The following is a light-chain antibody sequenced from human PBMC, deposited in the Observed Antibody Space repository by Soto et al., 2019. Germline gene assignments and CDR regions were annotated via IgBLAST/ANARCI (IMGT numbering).Light chain of an antibody. V-gene: IGLV2-8*01. CDR2: EVT. Sequence: QSVLTQPPSASGSPGQSVTISCTGTSSDVGGYNFVSWYQQHPGKAPKLMIYEVTKRPSGVPDRFSGSKFSNTASLTVSGLQAEDEADYYCSSYAGRNDLVFGGGTKLTVL. CDR3: SSYAGRNDLV. J-gene: IGLJ3*02. CDR1: SSDVGGYNF.